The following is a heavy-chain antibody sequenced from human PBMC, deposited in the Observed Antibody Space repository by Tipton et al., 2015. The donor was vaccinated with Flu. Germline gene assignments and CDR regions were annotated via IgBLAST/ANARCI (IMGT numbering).Heavy chain of an antibody. V-gene: IGHV3-48*04. CDR3: AKYKYQPQFEDRGIWFDY. J-gene: IGHJ4*02. CDR1: GFTFSSYS. CDR2: ISSSSSTI. D-gene: IGHD2-2*01. Sequence: GSLRLSCAASGFTFSSYSMNWVRHAPGKGLEWVSYISSSSSTIYYADSVKGRFTISRDNAKNSLYLQMNSLRAEDTAVYYCAKYKYQPQFEDRGIWFDYWGQGTLVTVSS.